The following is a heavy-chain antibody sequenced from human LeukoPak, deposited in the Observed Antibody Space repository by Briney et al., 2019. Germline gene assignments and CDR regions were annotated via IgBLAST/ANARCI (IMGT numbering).Heavy chain of an antibody. V-gene: IGHV4-59*01. CDR3: ARVNRAVAAALDY. CDR1: GGSIYTYY. D-gene: IGHD6-13*01. CDR2: IYHSGST. Sequence: PSETLSLTCSVSGGSIYTYYWSWIRQSPGKGLEWIGYIYHSGSTNYNPFLKSRVTISVDTSKNQFSLKLSSVTVADTAVYYCARVNRAVAAALDYWGQGTLVTVSS. J-gene: IGHJ4*02.